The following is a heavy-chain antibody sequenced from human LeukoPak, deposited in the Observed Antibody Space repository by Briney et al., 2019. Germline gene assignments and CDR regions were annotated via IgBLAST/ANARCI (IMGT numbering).Heavy chain of an antibody. CDR3: ARDPARYYFDY. CDR1: GFTFSSYA. J-gene: IGHJ4*02. CDR2: ISSSGSTI. Sequence: PGGSQRLSCAASGFTFSSYAMSWVRQAPGKGLEWVSYISSSGSTIYYADSVKGRFTITRDNSKNTLYLQMNSLRAEDTAVYYCARDPARYYFDYWGQGTLVTVSS. V-gene: IGHV3-48*01.